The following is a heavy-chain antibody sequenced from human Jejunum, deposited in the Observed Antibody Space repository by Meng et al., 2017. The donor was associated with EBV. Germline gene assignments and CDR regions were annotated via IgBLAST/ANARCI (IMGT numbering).Heavy chain of an antibody. J-gene: IGHJ4*02. V-gene: IGHV4-61*01. Sequence: QLQLQESGPGLVTPSETLSLTCTVSGGSVNSGNVYWSWIRQPPGKGLEWIGYIYYSGSTNYIPSLKSRVTISLDTSKNQFSLKLSSVTAADTAVYYCAGLRYSGYDRAFDYWGQGALVTVSS. CDR3: AGLRYSGYDRAFDY. CDR2: IYYSGST. CDR1: GGSVNSGNVY. D-gene: IGHD5-12*01.